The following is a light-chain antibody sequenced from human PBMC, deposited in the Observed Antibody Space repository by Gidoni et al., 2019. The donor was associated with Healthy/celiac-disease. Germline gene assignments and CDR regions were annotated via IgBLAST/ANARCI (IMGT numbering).Light chain of an antibody. CDR2: GAS. V-gene: IGKV3-20*01. J-gene: IGKJ1*01. Sequence: EIVLTQSPGTLSLSPGERATLSCRASQSVSSSYLAWYQQKPGQAPRLLPYGASSRATGIPDRFSGSGSGTDFTLTISRLEPEDFAVYYCQQYGSSPPYTFGQGTKVEIK. CDR3: QQYGSSPPYT. CDR1: QSVSSSY.